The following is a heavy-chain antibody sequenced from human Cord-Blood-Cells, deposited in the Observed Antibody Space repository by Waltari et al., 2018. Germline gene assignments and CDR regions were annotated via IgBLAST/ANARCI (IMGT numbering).Heavy chain of an antibody. CDR3: ARGGGHSGYDYDY. CDR1: GYSISSGYY. J-gene: IGHJ4*02. D-gene: IGHD5-12*01. V-gene: IGHV4-38-2*02. CDR2: IYHSGST. Sequence: QVQLQESGPGLVKPSETLSLTCTVSGYSISSGYYWGWIRQPPGKGLEWIGSIYHSGSTHYNPSLKSRVTISVDTSKNQFSLRLSSVTAADTAVYYCARGGGHSGYDYDYWGQGTLVTVSS.